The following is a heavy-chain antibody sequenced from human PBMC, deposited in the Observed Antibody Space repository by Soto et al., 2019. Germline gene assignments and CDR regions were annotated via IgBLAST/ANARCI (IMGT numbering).Heavy chain of an antibody. V-gene: IGHV1-18*01. D-gene: IGHD2-15*01. CDR1: GYTFTSYG. CDR2: ISAYNGNT. Sequence: ASEKVSCKASGYTFTSYGISWVRQAPGQGLEWMGWISAYNGNTNYAQKLQGRVTMTTDTSTSTAYMELRSLRSDDTAVYYCARDAGYCSGGSCYPDAFDIWGQGTMVTVSS. J-gene: IGHJ3*02. CDR3: ARDAGYCSGGSCYPDAFDI.